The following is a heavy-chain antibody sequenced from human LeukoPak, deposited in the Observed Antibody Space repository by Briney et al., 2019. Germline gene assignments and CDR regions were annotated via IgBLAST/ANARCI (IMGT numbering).Heavy chain of an antibody. CDR2: IIPMFGTP. CDR3: AGETDHYYMDV. CDR1: GGTFSNYA. J-gene: IGHJ6*03. Sequence: SVKVTFKASGGTFSNYAISWVRQAPGQGLELMRVIIPMFGTPNSAQKFQGRVTITTDEYTTTRYMELSSVTSEDTAVYFCAGETDHYYMDVWGKGTTVTVSS. D-gene: IGHD1-1*01. V-gene: IGHV1-69*05.